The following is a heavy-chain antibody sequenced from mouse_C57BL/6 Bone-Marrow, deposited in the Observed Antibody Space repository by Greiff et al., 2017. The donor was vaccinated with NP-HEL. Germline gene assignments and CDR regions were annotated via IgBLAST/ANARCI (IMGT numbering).Heavy chain of an antibody. Sequence: DVMLVESGGDLVKPGGSLKLSCAASGFTFSSYGMSWVRQTPDKRLEWVATISSGGSYTYYPDSVKGRFTISRDNAKNTLYLQMSSLKSEDTAMYYCARRDYWGQGTTLTVSS. CDR2: ISSGGSYT. CDR1: GFTFSSYG. J-gene: IGHJ2*01. CDR3: ARRDY. V-gene: IGHV5-6*02.